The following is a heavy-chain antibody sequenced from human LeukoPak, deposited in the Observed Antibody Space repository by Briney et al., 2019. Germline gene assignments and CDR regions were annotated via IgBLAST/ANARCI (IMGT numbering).Heavy chain of an antibody. CDR1: GGSISSYY. CDR3: ARRAATINYYYYYMDV. J-gene: IGHJ6*03. D-gene: IGHD5-12*01. CDR2: IYTSGST. Sequence: SETLSLTCTVSGGSISSYYWSWIRQPAGKGLEWIGRIYTSGSTNYNPSLKSRVTMSVDTSKNQFSLKLSSVTAADTAVYYCARRAATINYYYYYMDVWGKGTTVTVSS. V-gene: IGHV4-4*07.